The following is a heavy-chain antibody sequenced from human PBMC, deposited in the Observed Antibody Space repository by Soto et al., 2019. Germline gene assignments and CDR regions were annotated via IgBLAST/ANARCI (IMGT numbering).Heavy chain of an antibody. CDR1: GGSSRAYH. CDR2: FSYSGSL. CDR3: AGGPRYWSFAL. J-gene: IGHJ2*01. D-gene: IGHD1-20*01. V-gene: IGHV4-34*01. Sequence: PSETLSLTCSVYGGSSRAYHWSWIRQSPGEGLEWIGEFSYSGSLNYNPSLKRRVAVSLDTSTDHFSLTMTSVTAADTGVYFCAGGPRYWSFALWGRGTWSPSPQ.